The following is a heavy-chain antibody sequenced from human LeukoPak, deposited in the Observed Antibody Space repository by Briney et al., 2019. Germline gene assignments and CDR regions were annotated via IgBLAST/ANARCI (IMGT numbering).Heavy chain of an antibody. J-gene: IGHJ4*02. CDR1: GFTFSNYA. D-gene: IGHD4-17*01. CDR2: ISSNGGHT. CDR3: AKSPDYGDYWTFDY. Sequence: GGSLRLSCAASGFTFSNYAMSWVRLAPGKGLEWVSSISSNGGHTYYPDSVKGRFTISRDNSKNILYLQMNSLRAEDTAVFYCAKSPDYGDYWTFDYWGQGTLVTVTS. V-gene: IGHV3-23*01.